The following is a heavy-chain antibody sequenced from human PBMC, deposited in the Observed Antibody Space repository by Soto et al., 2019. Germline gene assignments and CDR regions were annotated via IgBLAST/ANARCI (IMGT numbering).Heavy chain of an antibody. V-gene: IGHV2-5*01. CDR2: IYWSDSK. D-gene: IGHD2-21*01. J-gene: IGHJ3*02. CDR1: GFSLTTDGEG. Sequence: QITLKESGPTLVTPTQTLTLTCSFSGFSLTTDGEGVGWVRQPPGKALEWLALIYWSDSKRYSPSLKNRLTVTKDDSKNQVLRTMTNMDPVDTATYYCARIEARDAFDIWGQGTMVTVSS. CDR3: ARIEARDAFDI.